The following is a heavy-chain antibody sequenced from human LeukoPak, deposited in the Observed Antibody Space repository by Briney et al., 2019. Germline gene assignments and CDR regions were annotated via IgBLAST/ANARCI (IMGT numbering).Heavy chain of an antibody. CDR2: IYHSGST. V-gene: IGHV4-30-2*01. D-gene: IGHD2-2*01. CDR1: GGSISSGGYS. CDR3: ARHLQPLPPNIVVVPAATMEFEY. J-gene: IGHJ4*02. Sequence: PSETLSLTCAVSGGSISSGGYSWSWIRQPPGKGLEWIGYIYHSGSTNYNPSLKSRVTISVDTSKNQFSLKLSSVTAADPAVYYCARHLQPLPPNIVVVPAATMEFEYWGQGTLVTVSS.